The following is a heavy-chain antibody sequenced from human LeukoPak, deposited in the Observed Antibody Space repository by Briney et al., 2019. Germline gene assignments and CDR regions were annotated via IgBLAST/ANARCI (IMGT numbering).Heavy chain of an antibody. J-gene: IGHJ6*03. V-gene: IGHV4-31*03. CDR2: IYYSGST. CDR1: GGSISSGGYY. Sequence: SETLSLTCTVSGGSISSGGYYWSWIRQHPGKGLEWIGYIYYSGSTYYNPSLKSRVTISVDTSKNQFSLKLSSVTAADTAVYYCAREIGLPRYYYYMDVWGKGTTVTVSS. D-gene: IGHD2-15*01. CDR3: AREIGLPRYYYYMDV.